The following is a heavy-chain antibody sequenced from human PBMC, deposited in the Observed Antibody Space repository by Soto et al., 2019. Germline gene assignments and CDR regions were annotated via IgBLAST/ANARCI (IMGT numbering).Heavy chain of an antibody. V-gene: IGHV4-59*01. D-gene: IGHD6-19*01. CDR3: ARDGLSSGWYRSLGYWFDP. Sequence: SETLSLTCTVSGGSISSYYWSWIRQPPGKGLEWIGYIYYSGSTNYNPSLKSRVTISVDTSKNQFSLKLSSVTAADTAVYYCARDGLSSGWYRSLGYWFDPWGQGTLVTVSS. CDR2: IYYSGST. J-gene: IGHJ5*02. CDR1: GGSISSYY.